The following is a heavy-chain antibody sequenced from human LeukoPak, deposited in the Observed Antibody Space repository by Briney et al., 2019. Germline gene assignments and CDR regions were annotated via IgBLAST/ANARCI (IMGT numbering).Heavy chain of an antibody. J-gene: IGHJ4*02. D-gene: IGHD4-17*01. V-gene: IGHV4-34*01. CDR2: INHSGST. Sequence: SETLSLTCAVYGGSFSGYSWSWIRQSPGKGLEWIAEINHSGSTNHSPSLKSRVTISLDTSKNQFSLEMSSVTAADTAVYYCARGLGIRDYGDYAMSYWGQGTLVTVSS. CDR3: ARGLGIRDYGDYAMSY. CDR1: GGSFSGYS.